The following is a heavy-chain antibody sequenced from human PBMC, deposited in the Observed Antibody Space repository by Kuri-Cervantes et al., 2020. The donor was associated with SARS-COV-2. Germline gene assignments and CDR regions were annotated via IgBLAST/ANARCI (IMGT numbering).Heavy chain of an antibody. D-gene: IGHD1-26*01. CDR2: IYYSGST. CDR3: ARDQRRYRANDAPYDF. J-gene: IGHJ4*02. Sequence: ESLKISWTVSGGSISSYYWSWIRQPPGKGLEWIGYIYYSGSTNYNPSLKSRVTISIDTSKNQLSLKLTSVTAADTAVYYCARDQRRYRANDAPYDFWGQGTLVTVSS. CDR1: GGSISSYY. V-gene: IGHV4-59*01.